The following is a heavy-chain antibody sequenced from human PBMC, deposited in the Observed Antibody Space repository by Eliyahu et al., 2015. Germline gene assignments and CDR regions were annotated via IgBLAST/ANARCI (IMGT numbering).Heavy chain of an antibody. CDR2: ISSSSSTI. V-gene: IGHV3-48*02. CDR3: ARDRFKWGSWYSFFDY. D-gene: IGHD6-13*01. Sequence: EVQLVESGGGLVQPGGSLSLSCAASGFTFSSYSMNWVRQAPGKGLEWVSYISSSSSTIYYADSVKGRFTISRDNAKNSLYLQMNSLRDEDTAVYYCARDRFKWGSWYSFFDYWGQGTLVTVSS. CDR1: GFTFSSYS. J-gene: IGHJ4*02.